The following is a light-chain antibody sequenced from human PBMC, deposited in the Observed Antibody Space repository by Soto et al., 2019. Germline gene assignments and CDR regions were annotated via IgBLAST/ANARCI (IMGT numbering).Light chain of an antibody. CDR1: QTIKSTS. CDR3: QQYGSSPRT. V-gene: IGKV3-20*01. J-gene: IGKJ1*01. CDR2: GAS. Sequence: EIVLTQSPGTLSLSPGERATLSCRASQTIKSTSLAWYQQRPGQAPSLLIYGASSRATGIPDKFSGSGSGTDFTLTIIRLEHEDSAVYYCQQYGSSPRTFGQGTKVEI.